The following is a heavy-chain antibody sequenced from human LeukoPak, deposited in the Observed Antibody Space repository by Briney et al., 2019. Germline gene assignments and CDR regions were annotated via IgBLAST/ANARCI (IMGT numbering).Heavy chain of an antibody. D-gene: IGHD3-22*01. CDR2: IDTTGGI. CDR1: GFTFSRRD. Sequence: GGSLRLSCAASGFTFSRRDMNWVRQAPGKGLEWVSTIDTTGGIHYADSVRGRFTISRDDSKNTVFLQMNSLRADDTAIYYCTSSYFETSHYTHYHFDYWGRGTLVTVSP. J-gene: IGHJ4*02. V-gene: IGHV3-23*01. CDR3: TSSYFETSHYTHYHFDY.